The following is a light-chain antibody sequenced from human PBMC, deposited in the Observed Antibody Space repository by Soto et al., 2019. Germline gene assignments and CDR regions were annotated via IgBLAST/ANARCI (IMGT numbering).Light chain of an antibody. CDR3: HQYGSSPLT. Sequence: DIVLTQSPGTLSLSPGERATLSCRASQSVSSSYLAWYQQKPGQAPRLLIYGASIRATGIPDRFSGSGSGKDFTLTISRLEPEDFAVYYCHQYGSSPLTFGGGTKVEIK. V-gene: IGKV3-20*01. CDR2: GAS. CDR1: QSVSSSY. J-gene: IGKJ4*01.